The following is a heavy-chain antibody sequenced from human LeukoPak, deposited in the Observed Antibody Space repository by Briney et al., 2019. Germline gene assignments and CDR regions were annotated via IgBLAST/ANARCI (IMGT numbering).Heavy chain of an antibody. CDR3: ARDSDTGYSSGQPPLDY. J-gene: IGHJ4*02. Sequence: ASVKVSCKASGYTFTGDYMHWVRQAPGQGLEWMGWINPNSGGTNYAQKFQGRVSMTRDTSISTAYMELSRLRSDDTAVYYCARDSDTGYSSGQPPLDYWGQGTLVTVSS. CDR1: GYTFTGDY. V-gene: IGHV1-2*02. D-gene: IGHD6-19*01. CDR2: INPNSGGT.